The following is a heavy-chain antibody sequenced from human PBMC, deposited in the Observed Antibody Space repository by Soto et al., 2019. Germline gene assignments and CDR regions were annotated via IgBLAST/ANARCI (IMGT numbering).Heavy chain of an antibody. J-gene: IGHJ4*02. Sequence: QVQLQQWGAGLLKPSETLSLTCAVYGGSFSGYYWTWIRQPPGKGLEWIGEINHSGSTNYNPSLKSRLTISVDTSKNQFSLKLRPVTAADTAVYYCARGMAVAGHYFDSWGQGTLVTVSS. CDR2: INHSGST. D-gene: IGHD6-19*01. CDR1: GGSFSGYY. CDR3: ARGMAVAGHYFDS. V-gene: IGHV4-34*01.